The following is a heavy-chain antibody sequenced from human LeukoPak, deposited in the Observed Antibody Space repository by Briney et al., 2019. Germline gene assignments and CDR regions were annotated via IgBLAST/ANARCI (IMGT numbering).Heavy chain of an antibody. CDR1: GYTLTELS. Sequence: ASVKVSCKVSGYTLTELSMHRVRQAPGKGLEWMGGFDPEDGETIYAQKFQGRVTMTEDTSTDTAYMELSSLRSEDTAVYYCATDLVYYDSSGYGLDYWGQGTLVTVSS. J-gene: IGHJ4*02. V-gene: IGHV1-24*01. D-gene: IGHD3-22*01. CDR3: ATDLVYYDSSGYGLDY. CDR2: FDPEDGET.